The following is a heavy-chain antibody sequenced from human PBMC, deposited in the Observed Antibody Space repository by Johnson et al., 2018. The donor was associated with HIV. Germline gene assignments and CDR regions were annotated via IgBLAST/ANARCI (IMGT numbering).Heavy chain of an antibody. D-gene: IGHD3-10*01. CDR2: SYSGGDT. J-gene: IGHJ3*02. V-gene: IGHV3-53*01. Sequence: VQLVESGGNLIQPGGSLRLSCAASGFTVNNNYMTWVRQAPGKGLEWVSVSYSGGDTYYADSVKGRFTISRDNSKNTLYLQMNSLRAEDTAVYYCARGRYYDVGSDLDDAFDIWGQGTMVTVSS. CDR1: GFTVNNNY. CDR3: ARGRYYDVGSDLDDAFDI.